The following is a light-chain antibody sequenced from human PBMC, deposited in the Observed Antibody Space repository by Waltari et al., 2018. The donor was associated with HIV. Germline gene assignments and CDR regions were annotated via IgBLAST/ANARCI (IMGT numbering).Light chain of an antibody. CDR2: EVS. J-gene: IGLJ1*01. Sequence: QSALTQPASVSGSPGQSITISCPGTSSDVGGYNYVSWYQQHPGRAPKVVVYEVSNRPSGISNRFSGSKSGNTASLTISGRQAEDEADYYCISYTSGSTLYVFGTGTKVTVL. V-gene: IGLV2-14*01. CDR1: SSDVGGYNY. CDR3: ISYTSGSTLYV.